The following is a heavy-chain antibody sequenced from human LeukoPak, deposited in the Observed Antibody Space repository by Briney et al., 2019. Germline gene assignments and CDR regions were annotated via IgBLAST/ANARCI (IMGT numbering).Heavy chain of an antibody. D-gene: IGHD2-2*01. CDR2: IIPIFGTA. J-gene: IGHJ6*02. CDR3: ARYCSSTSCYHYYYYGMDV. Sequence: GASVKVSCKASGGTFSSYAISWVRQAPGQGLEWMGGIIPIFGTANYAQKFQGRVTITADESTSTAYMELSSLRSEDTAVYYCARYCSSTSCYHYYYYGMDVWGQGTTVTVSS. V-gene: IGHV1-69*13. CDR1: GGTFSSYA.